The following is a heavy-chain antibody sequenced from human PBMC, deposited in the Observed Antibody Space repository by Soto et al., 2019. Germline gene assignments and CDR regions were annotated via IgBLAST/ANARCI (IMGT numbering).Heavy chain of an antibody. CDR2: ISSSGDII. CDR3: ARDLGYYASSGYFDY. V-gene: IGHV3-11*01. Sequence: GGSLRLSCAASGFIFSDYYMSWIRQAPGKGLEWVSYISSSGDIIYYADSVKGRFTISRDNARNSLYLQMNSLRAEDTAVYYCARDLGYYASSGYFDYWGQGALVTVSS. J-gene: IGHJ4*02. D-gene: IGHD3-22*01. CDR1: GFIFSDYY.